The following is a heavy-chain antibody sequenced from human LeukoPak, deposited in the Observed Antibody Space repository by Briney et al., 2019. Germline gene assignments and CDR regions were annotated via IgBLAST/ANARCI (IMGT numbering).Heavy chain of an antibody. Sequence: GGSLRLSCAASGFTFNSYAMSWVRQAPGKGLEWVSAISGSGGSTYYADSVKGRFTISRDNSKNTLYLQMNSLRAEDTAVYYCAKSRGTMVRRLIFPDYGMDVWGQGTTVTVSS. D-gene: IGHD3-10*01. J-gene: IGHJ6*02. CDR2: ISGSGGST. CDR3: AKSRGTMVRRLIFPDYGMDV. CDR1: GFTFNSYA. V-gene: IGHV3-23*01.